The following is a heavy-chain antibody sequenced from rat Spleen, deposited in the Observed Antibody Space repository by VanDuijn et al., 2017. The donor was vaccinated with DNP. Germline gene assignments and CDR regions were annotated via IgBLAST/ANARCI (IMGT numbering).Heavy chain of an antibody. CDR2: ISTSGEYT. CDR3: ARLLAGRSYYFDY. D-gene: IGHD1-4*01. V-gene: IGHV5S13*01. Sequence: EVHLVESGGGLVQPGRSLKLSCVASGFTFSKYGMAWVRQAPTKGLEWVASISTSGEYTHYRDSVKGRFTISRDNARSTLYLQMNSLRSEDTATYYCARLLAGRSYYFDYWGQGVMVTVSS. J-gene: IGHJ2*01. CDR1: GFTFSKYG.